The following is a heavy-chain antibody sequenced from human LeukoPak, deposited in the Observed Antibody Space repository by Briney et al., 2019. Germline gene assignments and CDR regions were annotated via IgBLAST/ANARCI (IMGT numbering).Heavy chain of an antibody. CDR3: ARAAAGYGSYYYYYYGMDV. V-gene: IGHV3-23*01. CDR1: GFTFSSYA. CDR2: VSGSGDNT. D-gene: IGHD3-10*01. Sequence: PGGSLRLSCAASGFTFSSYAMSWVRQAPGKGLEWVSGVSGSGDNTYYADSVKGRFTISRDNSKNTLYVQVNSLGTEDTAVYYCARAAAGYGSYYYYYYGMDVWGQGTTVTVSS. J-gene: IGHJ6*02.